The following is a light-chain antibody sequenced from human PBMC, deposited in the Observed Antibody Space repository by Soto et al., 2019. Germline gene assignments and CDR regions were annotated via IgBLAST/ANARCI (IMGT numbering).Light chain of an antibody. J-gene: IGKJ4*01. V-gene: IGKV3-15*01. CDR2: GAS. CDR1: QSVSSD. CDR3: QHYNNWPLT. Sequence: EIVMTQSPATLSVSPGERATLSCRASQSVSSDLAWYQQKPGQAHRLLIYGASTRATGIPARFSGSGSGTEFTLTISSLQSEDFAVYYCQHYNNWPLTFGGETKMEIK.